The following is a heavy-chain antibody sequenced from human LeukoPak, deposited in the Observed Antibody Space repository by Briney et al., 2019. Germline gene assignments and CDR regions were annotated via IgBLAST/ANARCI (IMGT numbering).Heavy chain of an antibody. CDR2: ISSSSSTI. CDR1: GFTLSSYS. D-gene: IGHD1-26*01. V-gene: IGHV3-48*01. CDR3: AREAAAGIVGAQYFDY. J-gene: IGHJ4*02. Sequence: GGSLRLSCAASGFTLSSYSMNWVRQAPGKGLEWVSYISSSSSTIYYADSVKGRFTISRDNAKNSLYLQMNSLRAEDTAVYYCAREAAAGIVGAQYFDYWGQGTLVTVSS.